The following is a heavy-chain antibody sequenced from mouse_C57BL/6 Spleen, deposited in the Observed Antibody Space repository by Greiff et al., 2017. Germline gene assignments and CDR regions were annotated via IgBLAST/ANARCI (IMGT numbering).Heavy chain of an antibody. CDR1: GYAFTNYL. Sequence: LQESGAELVRPGTSVKVSCKASGYAFTNYLIEWVKQRPGQGLEWIGVINPGSGGTNDNEKFKGKATLTADKSSSTAYMQLSSLTSEDSAVYFCARWPLGGYFDYWGQGTTLTVSS. J-gene: IGHJ2*01. CDR3: ARWPLGGYFDY. D-gene: IGHD3-3*01. V-gene: IGHV1-54*01. CDR2: INPGSGGT.